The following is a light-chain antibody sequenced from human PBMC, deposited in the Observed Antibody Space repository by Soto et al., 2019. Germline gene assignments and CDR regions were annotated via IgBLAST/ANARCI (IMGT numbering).Light chain of an antibody. CDR2: AAS. V-gene: IGKV1-39*01. CDR3: QEGYGTPPT. J-gene: IGKJ3*01. Sequence: DIQMTQSPTYLSASVGDRVTITCRASQSLKNYLNWYQQKSGRAPSLLIYAASNLHSGVPSRFSGSGSGTEFTLPISALQREDSAIYYCQEGYGTPPTFGPWTKVDIK. CDR1: QSLKNY.